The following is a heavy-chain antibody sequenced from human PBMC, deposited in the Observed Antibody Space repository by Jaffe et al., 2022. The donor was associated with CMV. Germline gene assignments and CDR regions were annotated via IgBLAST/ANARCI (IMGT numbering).Heavy chain of an antibody. J-gene: IGHJ4*02. CDR1: GYTFTDYY. CDR2: INPIGGST. D-gene: IGHD3-3*01. CDR3: ARVDNFWSGRFDL. Sequence: QVQLLQSGADARRPGASVKLSCKASGYTFTDYYIHWVRQAPGQGPEWMGIINPIGGSTTYAHKFQDRVSMTRDTSTSTVYLELSSLRFEDTAIYYCARVDNFWSGRFDLWGLGALVTVS. V-gene: IGHV1-46*01.